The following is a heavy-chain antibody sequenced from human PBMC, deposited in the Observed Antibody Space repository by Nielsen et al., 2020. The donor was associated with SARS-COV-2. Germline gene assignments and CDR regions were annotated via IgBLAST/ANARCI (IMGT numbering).Heavy chain of an antibody. D-gene: IGHD1-1*01. CDR3: ARDRQPLNYYYGIDV. J-gene: IGHJ6*02. Sequence: ASVKVSCKASGYTFTGYAMNWVRQAPGQGLEWVGWINTNTGNPTYAQAFTGRFVFSLDTSVSTAFLQISSLKAEDTAVYYCARDRQPLNYYYGIDVWGQGTTVTVSS. CDR1: GYTFTGYA. CDR2: INTNTGNP. V-gene: IGHV7-4-1*02.